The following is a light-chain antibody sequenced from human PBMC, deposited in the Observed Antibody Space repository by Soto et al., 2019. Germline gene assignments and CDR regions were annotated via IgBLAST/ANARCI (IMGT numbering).Light chain of an antibody. V-gene: IGKV3-15*01. CDR1: QSVSSN. CDR2: GAS. Sequence: EIVMTQSPATLSVSPGERATLSCRASQSVSSNLAWYQQKPGQAPRLLIYGASTRATGIPARFSGSGSGTEFTLTISSPQSEDFAVYYCQQYNNWPPIFGPGTKVDIK. J-gene: IGKJ3*01. CDR3: QQYNNWPPI.